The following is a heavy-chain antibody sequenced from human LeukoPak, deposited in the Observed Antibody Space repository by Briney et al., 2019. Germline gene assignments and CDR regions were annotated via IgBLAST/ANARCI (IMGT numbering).Heavy chain of an antibody. V-gene: IGHV4-61*08. D-gene: IGHD6-13*01. Sequence: PSETLSLTCTVSGGSISSGDYYWSWIRQPPGKGLEWIGYIYYSGSTNYNPSLKSRVTISVDTSKNQFSLKLSSVTAADTAVYYCARGASANIFDYWGQGTLVTVFS. CDR2: IYYSGST. CDR3: ARGASANIFDY. J-gene: IGHJ4*02. CDR1: GGSISSGDYY.